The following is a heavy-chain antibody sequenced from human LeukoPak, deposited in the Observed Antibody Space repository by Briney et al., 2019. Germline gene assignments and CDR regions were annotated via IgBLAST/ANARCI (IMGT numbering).Heavy chain of an antibody. Sequence: SETLSLTCSVSGGSISDYYWSWIRQPPGKGLEWIGYIYRGGTINYNPSLKSRVTMLLDTSKNQISLMLNSVTAADTAVYYCARHWLEAAKTYSYWFDHWGQGTLVTVSS. D-gene: IGHD6-13*01. J-gene: IGHJ5*02. CDR2: IYRGGTI. V-gene: IGHV4-4*09. CDR1: GGSISDYY. CDR3: ARHWLEAAKTYSYWFDH.